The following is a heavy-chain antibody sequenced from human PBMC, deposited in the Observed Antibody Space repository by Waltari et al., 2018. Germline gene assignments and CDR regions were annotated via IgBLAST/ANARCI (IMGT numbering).Heavy chain of an antibody. D-gene: IGHD2-21*01. J-gene: IGHJ6*02. CDR3: ARGDRLGHYYYGMDV. Sequence: QVQLVQSGAEVKKPGASVKVSCKASGYTFTGYYMHWVRQAPGQGLEWMGWINPNSGGTNYAQKFQGRVTMTRETSISTAYMELSRLRSDDTAVYYCARGDRLGHYYYGMDVWGQGTTVTVSS. CDR1: GYTFTGYY. CDR2: INPNSGGT. V-gene: IGHV1-2*02.